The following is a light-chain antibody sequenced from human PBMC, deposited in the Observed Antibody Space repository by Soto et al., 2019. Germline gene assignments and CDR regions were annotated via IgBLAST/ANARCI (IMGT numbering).Light chain of an antibody. CDR1: QSLLNSNTYNY. Sequence: DIVMTQSPLSLPVTPGEPASISCRSSQSLLNSNTYNYLDWYLQKPGQSPQLLIYLGSNRASGVPDRFSGSGSGTYFTLKISRVEAEDVGVYYCMQALQTPNTFGQGTKLEIK. V-gene: IGKV2-28*01. CDR3: MQALQTPNT. CDR2: LGS. J-gene: IGKJ2*01.